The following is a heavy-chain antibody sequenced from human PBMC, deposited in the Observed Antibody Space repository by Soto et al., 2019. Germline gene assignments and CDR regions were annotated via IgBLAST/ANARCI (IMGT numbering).Heavy chain of an antibody. CDR3: ARGDYYDSSGYKGGGSYYGMDV. D-gene: IGHD3-22*01. CDR2: IIPIFGTA. Sequence: SVKVSCKASGGTFGSYAISWVRQAPGQGLEWMGGIIPIFGTANYAQKFQGRVTITADESTSTAYMELSSLRSEDTAVYYCARGDYYDSSGYKGGGSYYGMDVWGQGTTVTVS. CDR1: GGTFGSYA. J-gene: IGHJ6*02. V-gene: IGHV1-69*13.